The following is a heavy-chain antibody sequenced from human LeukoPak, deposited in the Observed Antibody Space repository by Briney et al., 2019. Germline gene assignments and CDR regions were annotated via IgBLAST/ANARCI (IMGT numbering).Heavy chain of an antibody. CDR2: IDHSGST. CDR1: GGSFSGYY. Sequence: KPSETLSLTCAVYGGSFSGYYWSWIRQPPGKGLEWIGEIDHSGSTNYNPSLKSRVTISVDTSKNQFSLKLSSVTAADTAVYYCARLRAAAKYYMDVWGKGTTVTVSS. V-gene: IGHV4-34*01. J-gene: IGHJ6*03. CDR3: ARLRAAAKYYMDV. D-gene: IGHD6-13*01.